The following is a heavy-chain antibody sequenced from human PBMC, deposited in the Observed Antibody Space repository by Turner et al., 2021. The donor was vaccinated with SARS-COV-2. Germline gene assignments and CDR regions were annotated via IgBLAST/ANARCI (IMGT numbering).Heavy chain of an antibody. J-gene: IGHJ6*02. CDR2: IFYGGST. D-gene: IGHD2-15*01. Sequence: QLQLQASVPGLEKPSEPLSFTCTVADGSISSSSVYSGWIRQLRGEGLEWIGSIFYGGSTYYDPSLKSRFTISVDTSKNQFYLKLSTVTAADTAVYYCARLVGTLDYYYGMDVWGQGTMVTVSS. V-gene: IGHV4-39*01. CDR3: ARLVGTLDYYYGMDV. CDR1: DGSISSSSVY.